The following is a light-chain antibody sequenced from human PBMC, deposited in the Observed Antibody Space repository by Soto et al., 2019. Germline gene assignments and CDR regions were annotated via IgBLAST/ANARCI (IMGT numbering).Light chain of an antibody. CDR2: TAS. CDR3: QHYNSYSEA. Sequence: IQVDPAPSTLSGSVGDRGTITCRASQTISSWLAWYQQKPGKPHKLLIYTASTLKSGVPSRFSGSGSGTEFTLTIRSLQPDDFATYSCQHYNSYSEAFGQGTKVDI. J-gene: IGKJ1*01. CDR1: QTISSW. V-gene: IGKV1-5*03.